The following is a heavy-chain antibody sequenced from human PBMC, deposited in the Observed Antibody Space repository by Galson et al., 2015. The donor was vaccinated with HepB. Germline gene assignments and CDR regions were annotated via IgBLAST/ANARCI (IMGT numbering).Heavy chain of an antibody. CDR1: GFTFSNYD. V-gene: IGHV3-48*04. Sequence: SLRLSCAASGFTFSNYDMNWVRQAPGKGLEWVSYISSSSTTIYYADSVKGRFTISRDNAKNSLFLQMNSLRAEDTAVYYCARRFASWGQGTLVTVSS. CDR2: ISSSSTTI. J-gene: IGHJ4*02. CDR3: ARRFAS.